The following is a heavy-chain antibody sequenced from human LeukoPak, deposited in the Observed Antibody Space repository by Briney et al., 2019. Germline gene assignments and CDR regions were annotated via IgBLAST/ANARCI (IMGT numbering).Heavy chain of an antibody. D-gene: IGHD3-9*01. V-gene: IGHV3-33*01. CDR2: IWYDGSNK. CDR1: GFTFSSYG. J-gene: IGHJ6*02. CDR3: ARVDDIYGMDV. Sequence: GRPLRLSCAASGFTFSSYGMHWVRQAPGKGLEWVAVIWYDGSNKYYADSVKGRFTISRDNSKNTLYLQMNSLRAEDTAVYYCARVDDIYGMDVWGQGTTVTVSS.